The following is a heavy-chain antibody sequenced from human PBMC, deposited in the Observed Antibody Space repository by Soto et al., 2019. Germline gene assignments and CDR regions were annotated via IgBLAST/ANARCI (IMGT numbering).Heavy chain of an antibody. J-gene: IGHJ4*02. CDR3: ASLEQWLNYFDY. CDR1: GGSISSYY. V-gene: IGHV4-59*01. D-gene: IGHD6-19*01. CDR2: IYYSGST. Sequence: QVQLQESGPGLVKPSETLSLTCTVSGGSISSYYWSWIRQPPGKGLEWIGYIYYSGSTNYNPSLKSRVTISVDTSKNQFSLKLSSVTAADTAVYYCASLEQWLNYFDYWGQGTLVTVSS.